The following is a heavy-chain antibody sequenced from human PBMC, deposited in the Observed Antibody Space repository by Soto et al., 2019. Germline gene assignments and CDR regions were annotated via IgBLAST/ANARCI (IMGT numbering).Heavy chain of an antibody. CDR2: FTNYGAT. V-gene: IGHV3-23*01. CDR1: GFTFSSYA. CDR3: AREFASGSPNYEY. J-gene: IGHJ4*02. D-gene: IGHD3-10*01. Sequence: PGGSLRLSCAASGFTFSSYAMSWVRQAPGRGLEWVSTFTNYGATFYADSVKGRFTISRDNSKNTLYLQMNSLRAEDTALYYCAREFASGSPNYEYWGLGTLVTVSS.